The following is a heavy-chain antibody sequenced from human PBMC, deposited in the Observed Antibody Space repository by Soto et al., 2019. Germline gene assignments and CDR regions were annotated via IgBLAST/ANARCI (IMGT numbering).Heavy chain of an antibody. Sequence: PGGSLRLSCAVSGFTFSDYSMSWVRQSPGKGLEGVANIRQDGSEEDYVGSVRGRLTISRDNAKNSLYLQMNSLRAEDTAVYYCARVYYESRGPTKYRAFDLWGQGTMVTVSS. V-gene: IGHV3-7*01. CDR2: IRQDGSEE. CDR3: ARVYYESRGPTKYRAFDL. J-gene: IGHJ3*01. D-gene: IGHD3-22*01. CDR1: GFTFSDYS.